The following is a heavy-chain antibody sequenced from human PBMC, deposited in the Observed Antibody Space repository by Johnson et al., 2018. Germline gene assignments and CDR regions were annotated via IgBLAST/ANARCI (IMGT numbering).Heavy chain of an antibody. Sequence: VQLVQSGGGLVQPGRSLRLSCAASGFSFEDYTMHWVRQVPGKGLEWVSSIDFKSAGIAYADSVKGRFTIPRDKARKSLYLQMNSLRGADTALYYCAKGKWGNAFDSWGQGTVVTVSS. D-gene: IGHD7-27*01. J-gene: IGHJ3*02. CDR1: GFSFEDYT. V-gene: IGHV3-9*01. CDR2: IDFKSAGI. CDR3: AKGKWGNAFDS.